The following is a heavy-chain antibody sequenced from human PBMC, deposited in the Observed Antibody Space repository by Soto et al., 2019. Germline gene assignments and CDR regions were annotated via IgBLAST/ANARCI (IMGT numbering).Heavy chain of an antibody. D-gene: IGHD5-18*01. J-gene: IGHJ4*02. Sequence: ASVKVSCKASGYTFTSYYMHWVRQAPGQGLEWMGIINPSGGSTSYAQKFQGRVTMTRDTSTSTVYMELSSLRSEDTAVYYCARDSVPDTAIVHFDYCGQGTLVTVSS. CDR3: ARDSVPDTAIVHFDY. CDR2: INPSGGST. V-gene: IGHV1-46*01. CDR1: GYTFTSYY.